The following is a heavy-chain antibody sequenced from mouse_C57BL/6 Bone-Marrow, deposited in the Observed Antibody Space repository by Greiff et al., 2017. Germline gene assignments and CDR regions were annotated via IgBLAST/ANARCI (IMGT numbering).Heavy chain of an antibody. CDR2: LWTGGGT. D-gene: IGHD6-1*01. CDR1: GFSLTSYA. V-gene: IGHV2-9-1*01. CDR3: ARNRSLYCDY. Sequence: VQLQQSGPGLVAPSQSLSITCTVSGFSLTSYAISWVRPPPGKGLEWLGVLWTGGGTNYTSALKSRLSISKDNSKSQVFLKMNSLQTDDTARYYCARNRSLYCDYWGQGTTLTVAS. J-gene: IGHJ2*01.